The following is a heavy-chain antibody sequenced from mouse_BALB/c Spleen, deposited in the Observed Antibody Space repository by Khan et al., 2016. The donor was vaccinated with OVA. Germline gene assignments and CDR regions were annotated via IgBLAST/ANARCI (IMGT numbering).Heavy chain of an antibody. CDR1: GFNIKDTY. J-gene: IGHJ3*01. CDR3: DTLYGNPFAF. CDR2: IDPPNDDS. Sequence: MQLEESGAELVKPGASVKLSCSASGFNIKDTYIHWMKQRPEQGLEWIGRIDPPNDDSKYGPKFQAKATLTADTSSNTAYLQLSSLTSEDTAVYYCDTLYGNPFAFWGQGTLVSVSA. V-gene: IGHV14-3*02. D-gene: IGHD2-1*01.